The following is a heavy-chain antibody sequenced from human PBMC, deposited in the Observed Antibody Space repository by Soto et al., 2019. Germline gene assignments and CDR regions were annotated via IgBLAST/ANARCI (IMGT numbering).Heavy chain of an antibody. Sequence: VASVKVSCKASGYTFTSYGISWVRQAPGQGLEWMGWISAYNGNTNYAQKLQGRVTMTTDTSTSTAYMELRSLRSDDTAVYYCARDPGYSNYAPYFYYWGQGTLVTVSP. D-gene: IGHD4-4*01. CDR1: GYTFTSYG. J-gene: IGHJ4*02. CDR3: ARDPGYSNYAPYFYY. V-gene: IGHV1-18*04. CDR2: ISAYNGNT.